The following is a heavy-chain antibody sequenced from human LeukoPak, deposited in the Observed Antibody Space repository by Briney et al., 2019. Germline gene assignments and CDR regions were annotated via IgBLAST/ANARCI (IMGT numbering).Heavy chain of an antibody. Sequence: PGGSLRLSCAASGFVFSNFSMNWVSQTPGKGLEWVSYISSRSRTLHYADSVRGRFTVSRDNGKNALYLQMTGLTADDTAIYYCASGPILRVFDYWGQGILVTVSS. J-gene: IGHJ4*02. CDR1: GFVFSNFS. D-gene: IGHD3-3*01. V-gene: IGHV3-48*01. CDR2: ISSRSRTL. CDR3: ASGPILRVFDY.